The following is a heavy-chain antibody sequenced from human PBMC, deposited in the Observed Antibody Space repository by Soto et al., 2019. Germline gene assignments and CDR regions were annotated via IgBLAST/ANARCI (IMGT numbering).Heavy chain of an antibody. CDR3: APTYYYGSETFYNVKYPIDY. D-gene: IGHD3-10*01. V-gene: IGHV3-23*01. CDR1: GFTFSSYA. J-gene: IGHJ4*02. CDR2: ISGSGGST. Sequence: GGSLRLSCAASGFTFSSYAMSWVRQAPGKGLEWVSIISGSGGSTYYADSVKGRFTISRDNSENTLYLQMNSLRAEDTALYYCAPTYYYGSETFYNVKYPIDYWGQGTLVTVSS.